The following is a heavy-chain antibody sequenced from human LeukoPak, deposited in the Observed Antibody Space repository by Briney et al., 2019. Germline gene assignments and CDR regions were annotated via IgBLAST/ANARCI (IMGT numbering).Heavy chain of an antibody. V-gene: IGHV3-7*01. CDR3: AKWGPYCVGDYCPALDS. CDR2: INEDGSKK. J-gene: IGHJ4*02. CDR1: RFTFSNYW. Sequence: GGSLRLSCVASRFTFSNYWMSWGRQAPGKGLEWVANINEDGSKKRYADSMKGRFTISRDNAKESLYLQLNSLRAEDTAVYYCAKWGPYCVGDYCPALDSWGPGTLVPVSS. D-gene: IGHD2-21*02.